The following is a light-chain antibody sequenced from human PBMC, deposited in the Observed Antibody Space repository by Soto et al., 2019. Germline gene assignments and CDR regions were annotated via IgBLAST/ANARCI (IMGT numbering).Light chain of an antibody. CDR3: QSYDSSLSGVV. CDR1: SSNIGAGYD. CDR2: GNS. V-gene: IGLV1-40*01. Sequence: QSVLTQPHSVSGAPRQRVTISCTGSSSNIGAGYDVHWYQQLPGTAPKLLIYGNSNRPSGVPDRFSGSKSGTSASLAITGLQAEDEADYYCQSYDSSLSGVVFGGGTTLTVL. J-gene: IGLJ2*01.